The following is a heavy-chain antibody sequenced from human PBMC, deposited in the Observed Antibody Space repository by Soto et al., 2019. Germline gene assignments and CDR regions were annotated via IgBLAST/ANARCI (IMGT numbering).Heavy chain of an antibody. D-gene: IGHD2-15*01. CDR1: GFTFTSYA. Sequence: EVQLLESGGGLVQPGGSLRLSCAASGFTFTSYAMSWVRQAPGKGLEWVSSISSSSSYIYYADSVKGRFTISRDNAKNSLYLQMNSLRAEDTAVYYCAREVDIVVVVAAGFDYWGQGTLVTVSS. CDR2: ISSSSSYI. V-gene: IGHV3-21*01. CDR3: AREVDIVVVVAAGFDY. J-gene: IGHJ4*02.